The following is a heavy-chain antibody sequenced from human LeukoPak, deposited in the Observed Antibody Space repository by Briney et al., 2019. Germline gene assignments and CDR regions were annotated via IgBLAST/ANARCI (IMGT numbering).Heavy chain of an antibody. D-gene: IGHD2-2*01. CDR2: ISSSSNYI. J-gene: IGHJ5*02. CDR3: ARGIVVVPAAQGGWFDP. Sequence: GGSLRLSCAASGFTFSSYTMNWVRQAPGKGLERVSSISSSSNYIYYADSVKGRFTISRDNAKNSLYLQMNSLRAEDTAVYYCARGIVVVPAAQGGWFDPWGQGTLVTVSS. V-gene: IGHV3-21*01. CDR1: GFTFSSYT.